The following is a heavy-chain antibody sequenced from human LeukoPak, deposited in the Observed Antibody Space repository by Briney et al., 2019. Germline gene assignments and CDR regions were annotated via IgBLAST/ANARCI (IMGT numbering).Heavy chain of an antibody. CDR3: ARQFGDSSGYYYLPPYYYYYMDV. D-gene: IGHD3-22*01. CDR2: IYYSGST. CDR1: GGSISSSSYY. V-gene: IGHV4-39*01. J-gene: IGHJ6*03. Sequence: PSETLSLTCTVSGGSISSSSYYWGWIRQPPGKGLEWNGSIYYSGSTYYNPSLKSRVTISVDTSKNQFSLKLSSVTAADTAVYYCARQFGDSSGYYYLPPYYYYYMDVWGKGTTVTISS.